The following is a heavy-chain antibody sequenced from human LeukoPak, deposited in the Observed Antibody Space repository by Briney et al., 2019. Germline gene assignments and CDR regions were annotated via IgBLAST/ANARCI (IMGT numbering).Heavy chain of an antibody. Sequence: PGGSLRLSCEGSGFTFRSHWLNWVRQPPGQGPVWVALIDPDGTTVNYADSVKGRFTVSRGNARNTLYLFMHSLRAEDTAVYFCARHRPREYSGYDPFDYWGRGTLVTVSS. CDR1: GFTFRSHW. CDR2: IDPDGTTV. J-gene: IGHJ4*02. D-gene: IGHD5-12*01. CDR3: ARHRPREYSGYDPFDY. V-gene: IGHV3-74*01.